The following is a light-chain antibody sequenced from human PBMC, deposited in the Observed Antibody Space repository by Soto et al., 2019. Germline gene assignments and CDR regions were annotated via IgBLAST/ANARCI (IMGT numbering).Light chain of an antibody. CDR3: QQYNDWPPYT. CDR1: QTVTGA. J-gene: IGKJ2*01. Sequence: EILMTQSPATLSVSPGERATLSCRASQTVTGALAWYQQKPGQAPRLLIYGASTRASGIPDRFSGSGSGTESTLTISSLQSEDFAVYYCQQYNDWPPYTFGQGTNVEIK. V-gene: IGKV3-15*01. CDR2: GAS.